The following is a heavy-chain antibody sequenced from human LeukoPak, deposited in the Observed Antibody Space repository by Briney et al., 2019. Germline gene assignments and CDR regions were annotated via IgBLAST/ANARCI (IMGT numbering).Heavy chain of an antibody. CDR3: V. Sequence: PPGGSLRLSCAASGFTFSTYWMQWVRQAPGKGLVWVSRINSDGSSTSYADSVKGRFTISRDNAKNTLYLQMNSLRAEDITMIGGVWGKGTTVTISS. V-gene: IGHV3-74*01. CDR2: INSDGSST. D-gene: IGHD3-10*02. J-gene: IGHJ6*04. CDR1: GFTFSTYW.